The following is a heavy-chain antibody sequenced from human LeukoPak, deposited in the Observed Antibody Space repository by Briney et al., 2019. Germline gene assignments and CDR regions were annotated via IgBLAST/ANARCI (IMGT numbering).Heavy chain of an antibody. CDR2: SNPNSGGT. Sequence: ASVKVSCKASGYTLTDYYIHWVRQAPGQGLEWMGWSNPNSGGTNSAQKFQGRVTMTRDTSISTAYMELSSLRSDDTAVYYCAVLEQLTDYWGQGTLVTVSS. CDR3: AVLEQLTDY. CDR1: GYTLTDYY. V-gene: IGHV1-2*02. D-gene: IGHD1-1*01. J-gene: IGHJ4*02.